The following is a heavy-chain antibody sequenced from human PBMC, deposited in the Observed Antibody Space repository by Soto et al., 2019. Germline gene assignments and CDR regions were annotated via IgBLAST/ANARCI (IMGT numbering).Heavy chain of an antibody. Sequence: PGGSLRLSCAASGFTFSSYAMHWVRQAPGKGLEWVAVISYDGSNKYYADSVKGRFTISRDNSKNTLYLQMNSLRAEDTAVYYCAREGYYDSSGYYLAPPGYWGQGSLVTGSS. CDR2: ISYDGSNK. CDR1: GFTFSSYA. J-gene: IGHJ4*02. CDR3: AREGYYDSSGYYLAPPGY. D-gene: IGHD3-22*01. V-gene: IGHV3-30-3*01.